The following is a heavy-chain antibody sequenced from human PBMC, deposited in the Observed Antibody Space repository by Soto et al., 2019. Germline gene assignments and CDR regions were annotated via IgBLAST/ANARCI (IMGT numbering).Heavy chain of an antibody. V-gene: IGHV1-18*01. D-gene: IGHD5-18*01. CDR1: GYTFTSYG. CDR3: ASVKYSPPYYYYYGMDV. J-gene: IGHJ6*02. Sequence: QVQLVQSGGEVKKPGASVKVSFKASGYTFTSYGISWVRQAPGQGLEWMGWISAYNGNTNYAQKLQGRVTMTTDTSTSTAYMELRSLRSDDTAVYYCASVKYSPPYYYYYGMDVWGQGTTVTVSS. CDR2: ISAYNGNT.